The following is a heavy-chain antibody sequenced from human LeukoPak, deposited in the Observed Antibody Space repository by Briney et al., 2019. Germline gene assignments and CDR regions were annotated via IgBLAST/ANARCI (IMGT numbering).Heavy chain of an antibody. J-gene: IGHJ4*02. Sequence: NPGGSLRLSCAASGFTFSRYSMNWVRQAPGKGLEWVSSISNTGSYISYAEFVKGRFSISRDNAKNSLYLQMNSLRAEDMAVYYCARAVRYFDYLLVLPDYWGQGTLVTVSS. CDR2: ISNTGSYI. CDR3: ARAVRYFDYLLVLPDY. CDR1: GFTFSRYS. V-gene: IGHV3-21*01. D-gene: IGHD3-9*01.